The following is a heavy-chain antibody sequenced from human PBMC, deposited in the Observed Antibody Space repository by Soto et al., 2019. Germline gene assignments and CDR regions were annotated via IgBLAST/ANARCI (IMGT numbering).Heavy chain of an antibody. CDR1: GYTFTSYG. CDR3: AGEGHGGVLMVYPDYMDV. V-gene: IGHV1-18*01. CDR2: ISAYNGNT. Sequence: QVQLVQSGAEVKKPGASVKVSCKASGYTFTSYGISWVRQAPGQGLEWMGWISAYNGNTNFAQKLQGRVAMTTDTSTSTAYMGRRSLRSDDTAVYYCAGEGHGGVLMVYPDYMDVWGKGTTVTVSS. D-gene: IGHD2-8*01. J-gene: IGHJ6*03.